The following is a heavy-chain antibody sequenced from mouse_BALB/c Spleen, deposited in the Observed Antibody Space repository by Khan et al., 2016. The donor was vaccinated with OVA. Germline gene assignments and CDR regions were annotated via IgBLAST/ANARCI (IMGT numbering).Heavy chain of an antibody. Sequence: QVRLQQSGAELVRPGTSVKMSCKTAGYTFTNYWIGWVKQRPGHGLEWIGDIYPGSGNTHYNEKFKGKASLTADTSSSTAYMHLSSLTSEDSAIYYWARPYYYGSSYDTMDAWGQGTSVTVSS. CDR2: IYPGSGNT. CDR3: ARPYYYGSSYDTMDA. CDR1: GYTFTNYW. D-gene: IGHD1-1*01. J-gene: IGHJ4*01. V-gene: IGHV1-63*02.